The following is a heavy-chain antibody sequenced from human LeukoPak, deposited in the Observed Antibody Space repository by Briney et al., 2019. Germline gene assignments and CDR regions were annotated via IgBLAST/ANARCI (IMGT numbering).Heavy chain of an antibody. CDR3: AKRMGATTYYYYMDV. CDR2: ISGSGGST. V-gene: IGHV3-23*01. CDR1: GFTFSSYG. Sequence: GGSLRLSCAASGFTFSSYGMSWVRQAPGKGLEWVSAISGSGGSTYYADSVKGRFTISRDNSKNTLYLQMNSLRAEDTAVYYCAKRMGATTYYYYMDVWGKGTTVTVSS. D-gene: IGHD1-26*01. J-gene: IGHJ6*03.